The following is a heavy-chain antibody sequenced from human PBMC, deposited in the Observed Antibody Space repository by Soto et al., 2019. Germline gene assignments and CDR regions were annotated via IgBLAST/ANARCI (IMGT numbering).Heavy chain of an antibody. Sequence: TLSLTYAVSGGSISRGGYSRSWIGQPPVKGLEWIGYIYHSGSTYYNPSLKSRVSISVDRSKNQFSLKLSSVSAADTAVYYCTRADYDFWSGYYEYGMDVWGQGTTVTVSS. V-gene: IGHV4-30-2*01. J-gene: IGHJ6*02. D-gene: IGHD3-3*01. CDR2: IYHSGST. CDR1: GGSISRGGYS. CDR3: TRADYDFWSGYYEYGMDV.